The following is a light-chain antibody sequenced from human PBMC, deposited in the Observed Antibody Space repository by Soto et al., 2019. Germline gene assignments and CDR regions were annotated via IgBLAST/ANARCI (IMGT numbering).Light chain of an antibody. CDR2: NAS. CDR1: QSIGSW. CDR3: QQYTSYSS. V-gene: IGKV1-5*03. J-gene: IGKJ1*01. Sequence: DLQMTQCPSPLPASVGARVTLSCRASQSIGSWLAWFQQKPGKAPXXLIYNASSLESGVPSRFSGSGSGTEFTLTISSMKPDDFATYYCQQYTSYSSFGQGTQVDNK.